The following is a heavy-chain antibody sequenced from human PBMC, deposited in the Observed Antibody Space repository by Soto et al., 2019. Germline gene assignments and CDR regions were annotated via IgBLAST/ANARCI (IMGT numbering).Heavy chain of an antibody. V-gene: IGHV3-7*05. CDR1: GFTFNNYY. CDR3: GRGFGGTH. CDR2: INQDGSAK. D-gene: IGHD2-15*01. Sequence: EVQLVESGGGLVQPGGSLRLSCAASGFTFNNYYMVWVRQAPGRGLEWVANINQDGSAKYYVDSVKGRFTLSRDNAKSALYLQINSLRADDTATYYCGRGFGGTHWGQGSLVTVSS. J-gene: IGHJ4*02.